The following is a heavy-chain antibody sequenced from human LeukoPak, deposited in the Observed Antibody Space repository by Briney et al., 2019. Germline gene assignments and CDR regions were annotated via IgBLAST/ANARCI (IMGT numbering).Heavy chain of an antibody. Sequence: GGSLRLSCAASGFTFSSYAMHWVRQAPGKGLEYVSAISSNGGSTYYANSVKGRFTISRDDSKNSLYLQMNSLKTEDTAVYYCARGFHYDFWSGSYYFDYWGQGTLVTVSS. J-gene: IGHJ4*02. CDR2: ISSNGGST. CDR3: ARGFHYDFWSGSYYFDY. CDR1: GFTFSSYA. V-gene: IGHV3-64*01. D-gene: IGHD3-3*01.